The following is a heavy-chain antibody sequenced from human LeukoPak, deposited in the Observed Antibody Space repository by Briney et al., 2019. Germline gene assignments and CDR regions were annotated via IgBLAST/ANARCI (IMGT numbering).Heavy chain of an antibody. CDR3: ARYCSGGSCYSLHYYCGMDV. J-gene: IGHJ6*02. V-gene: IGHV3-21*01. Sequence: PGGSLRLSCAASGFTFSSYSMNWVRQAPGKGLEWVSSISSSSSYIYYADSVKGRFTISRDNAKNSLYLQMNSLRAEDTAVYYCARYCSGGSCYSLHYYCGMDVWGQGTTVTVSS. CDR2: ISSSSSYI. CDR1: GFTFSSYS. D-gene: IGHD2-15*01.